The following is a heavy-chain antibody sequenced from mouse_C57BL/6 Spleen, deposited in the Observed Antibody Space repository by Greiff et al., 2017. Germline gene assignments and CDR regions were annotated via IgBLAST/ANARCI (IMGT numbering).Heavy chain of an antibody. CDR3: ARTSNWEFDY. Sequence: QVQLQQTGAELVMPGASVKLSCKASGYTFTSYWMHWVKQRPGQGLEWIGEIDPSDSYTNYNQKFKGKSTLTVDKSSSTAYMQLSSLTTEDSAVYYCARTSNWEFDYWGQGTTLTVSS. V-gene: IGHV1-69*01. J-gene: IGHJ2*01. D-gene: IGHD4-1*01. CDR2: IDPSDSYT. CDR1: GYTFTSYW.